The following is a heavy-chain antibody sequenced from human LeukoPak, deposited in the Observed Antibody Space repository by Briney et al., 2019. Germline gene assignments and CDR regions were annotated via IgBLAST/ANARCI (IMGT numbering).Heavy chain of an antibody. Sequence: PGGSLRLSCAASGFSFSTYGMNWVRQAPGKGLEWVSYISSSGSTIYYADSVKGRFTISRDNAKNSLYLQMNSLRAEDTAVYYCAKETRYCSGGSCYSDAFDIWGQGTMVTVSS. CDR1: GFSFSTYG. J-gene: IGHJ3*02. D-gene: IGHD2-15*01. V-gene: IGHV3-48*04. CDR2: ISSSGSTI. CDR3: AKETRYCSGGSCYSDAFDI.